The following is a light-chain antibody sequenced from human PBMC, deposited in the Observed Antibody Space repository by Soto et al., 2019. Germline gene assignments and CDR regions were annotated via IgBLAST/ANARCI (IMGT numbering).Light chain of an antibody. Sequence: QSVLTQPASVSGSPGQSITISCTGTSSDVGRYNYVSWYQQHPGKAPKLMISEVDNRPSGVSTRFSGSKSGNTASLTISGLQAEDEADYYCSSYTTSSFVVFGGGTQLTVL. CDR3: SSYTTSSFVV. CDR1: SSDVGRYNY. J-gene: IGLJ2*01. CDR2: EVD. V-gene: IGLV2-14*01.